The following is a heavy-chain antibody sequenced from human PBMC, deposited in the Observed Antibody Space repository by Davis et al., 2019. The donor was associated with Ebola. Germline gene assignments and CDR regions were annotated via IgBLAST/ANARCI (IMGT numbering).Heavy chain of an antibody. D-gene: IGHD6-19*01. CDR3: ARNQGGRSYRWFDP. CDR1: GFTLSLYG. CDR2: LRSDGTNV. J-gene: IGHJ5*02. Sequence: PGGSLRLSCEASGFTLSLYGMDWVRQAPGKGLEWVALLRSDGTNVHYADSVKGRFTTSRDNSKNTVYLQMNSLRVEDTAVYYCARNQGGRSYRWFDPWGQGTLVTVSS. V-gene: IGHV3-33*01.